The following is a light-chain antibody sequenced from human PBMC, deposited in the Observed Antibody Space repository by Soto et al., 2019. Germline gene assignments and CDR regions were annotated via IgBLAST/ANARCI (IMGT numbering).Light chain of an antibody. CDR1: SSDVGGYNY. V-gene: IGLV2-8*01. J-gene: IGLJ2*01. CDR2: EVS. CDR3: SSYAGSNHVV. Sequence: QSALTQPPSASGSPGQSVTISCTGTSSDVGGYNYVSLYQQHPGKAPKLLIYEVSKRPSGVPDRFSGSKSGNTASLTVSGLQAEDEADYYCSSYAGSNHVVFGGGTKLTVL.